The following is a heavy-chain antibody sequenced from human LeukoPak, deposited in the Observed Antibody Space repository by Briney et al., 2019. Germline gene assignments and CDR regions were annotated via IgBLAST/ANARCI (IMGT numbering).Heavy chain of an antibody. CDR1: RFTFSKSW. V-gene: IGHV3-7*01. D-gene: IGHD6-19*01. J-gene: IGHJ4*02. CDR2: IKQDGSEK. Sequence: PGGSLRLSCAASRFTFSKSWMSWVRQAPGKGLEWVDNIKQDGSEKYYVDSVKGRFTISRDNAKNLLYLQMNSLRVEDTAVYYCVSGRAVADGYWGQGTLVTVSS. CDR3: VSGRAVADGY.